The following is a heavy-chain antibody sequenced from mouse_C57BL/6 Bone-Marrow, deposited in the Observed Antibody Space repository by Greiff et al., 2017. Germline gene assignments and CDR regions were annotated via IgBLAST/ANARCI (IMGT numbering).Heavy chain of an antibody. CDR2: ISDGGSYT. CDR1: GFTFSSYA. V-gene: IGHV5-4*03. CDR3: ASERDLDYGSIDWFAY. Sequence: EVKLVESGGGLVKPGGSLKLSCAASGFTFSSYAMSWVRQTPEKRLEWVATISDGGSYTYYPDNVKGRFTISRDTAKNNLYLQMSHMESEDTAMYYCASERDLDYGSIDWFAYWGQGTLVTVSA. D-gene: IGHD1-1*01. J-gene: IGHJ3*01.